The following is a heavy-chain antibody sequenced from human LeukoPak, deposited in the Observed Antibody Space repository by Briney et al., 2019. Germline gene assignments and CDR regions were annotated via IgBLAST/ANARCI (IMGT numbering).Heavy chain of an antibody. J-gene: IGHJ4*02. V-gene: IGHV1-8*01. Sequence: ASVKVSCKASGYTFTSYDINWVRQATRQGLEWMGWMNPNSGNTGYSQKFQGRVTITRNTSISTAYMELSSLRSEETAVYYCATGKGGRDRYKVLYYFDYWGQGTLVTVSS. CDR1: GYTFTSYD. CDR2: MNPNSGNT. CDR3: ATGKGGRDRYKVLYYFDY. D-gene: IGHD5-24*01.